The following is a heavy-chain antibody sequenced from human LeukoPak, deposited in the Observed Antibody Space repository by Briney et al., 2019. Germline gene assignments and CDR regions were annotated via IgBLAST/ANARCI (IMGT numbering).Heavy chain of an antibody. J-gene: IGHJ6*02. V-gene: IGHV3-48*02. CDR3: ARDRRDYGDPISYGMDV. Sequence: PGGSLRLSCAASGFTFSSYSMNWVRQAPGKGLEWVSYISSSSSTIYYADSVKGRFTISRDNAKNSLYLQMNSLRDEDTAVYYCARDRRDYGDPISYGMDVWGQGTTVTVSS. CDR2: ISSSSSTI. D-gene: IGHD4-17*01. CDR1: GFTFSSYS.